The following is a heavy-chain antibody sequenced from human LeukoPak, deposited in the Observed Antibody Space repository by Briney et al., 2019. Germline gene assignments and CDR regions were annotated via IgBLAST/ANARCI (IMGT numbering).Heavy chain of an antibody. D-gene: IGHD2-2*01. CDR2: INTSGGST. CDR1: RYTFTTYY. CDR3: AREWSTSLDY. J-gene: IGHJ4*02. Sequence: ASVKASCKASRYTFTTYYMHWVRQAPRQQLEWVGIINTSGGSTSYAQKFQGRVTMTRDMSTSTVYMELSSLRSEDTAVYYCAREWSTSLDYWGQGTLVTVSS. V-gene: IGHV1-46*01.